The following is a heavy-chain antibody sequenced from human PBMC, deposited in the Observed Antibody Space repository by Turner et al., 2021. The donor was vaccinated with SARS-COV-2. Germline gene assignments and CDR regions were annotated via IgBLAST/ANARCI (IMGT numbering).Heavy chain of an antibody. D-gene: IGHD2-15*01. J-gene: IGHJ4*02. CDR2: IYSSGST. V-gene: IGHV4-39*01. Sequence: QLQLQESGPGLVKRSETLSLTCTVPVASISSIIYYWGWIRQPPGKGLEWIGTIYSSGSTYYNPSLKSRGTISVDASKNQCSLKLSSVTAADTAVYYCARRGDGGKSFDYWGQGTLVTVSS. CDR1: VASISSIIYY. CDR3: ARRGDGGKSFDY.